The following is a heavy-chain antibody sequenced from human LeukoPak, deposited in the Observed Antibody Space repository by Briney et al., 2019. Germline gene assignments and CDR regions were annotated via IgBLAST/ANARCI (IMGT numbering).Heavy chain of an antibody. V-gene: IGHV3-11*03. J-gene: IGHJ4*02. CDR1: GILFSDYY. D-gene: IGHD6-13*01. CDR3: AAGTAADF. Sequence: GGSLRLSCIVSGILFSDYYMNWIRQAPGKGLEWISYISRSSSYSDYADSVKGRFTISRDNAKSALYSQLSSLRLEDTAVYYCAAGTAADFWGQGTLVTVSS. CDR2: ISRSSSYS.